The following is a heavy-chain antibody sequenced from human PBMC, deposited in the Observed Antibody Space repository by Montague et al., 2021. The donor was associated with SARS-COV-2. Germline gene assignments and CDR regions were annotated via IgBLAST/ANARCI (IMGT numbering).Heavy chain of an antibody. CDR3: ARLGRQQLVRLSGMDV. J-gene: IGHJ6*02. D-gene: IGHD6-13*01. Sequence: SETLSLTCNVSGVSISSSSYYWGWIRQPPGKGLEWTGSIYYSGSTYYNPSLKSRVTISVDTSKNQFSLKLSSVTAADTAVYYCARLGRQQLVRLSGMDVWGQGTTVTVSS. CDR1: GVSISSSSYY. V-gene: IGHV4-39*07. CDR2: IYYSGST.